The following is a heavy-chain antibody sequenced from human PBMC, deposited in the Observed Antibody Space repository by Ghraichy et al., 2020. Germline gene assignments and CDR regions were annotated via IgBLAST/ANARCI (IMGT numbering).Heavy chain of an antibody. J-gene: IGHJ4*02. CDR3: ARAPEDRYPTYYFDY. Sequence: GGSLRLSCAASGFTFSSYWMSWVRQAPGKGLEWVANIKEGGSEKYYVDSVKGRFTIYRDNAKNSLYLQMNSLRAEDTAVYYCARAPEDRYPTYYFDYWGQGILVTVSS. CDR2: IKEGGSEK. V-gene: IGHV3-7*01. D-gene: IGHD1-14*01. CDR1: GFTFSSYW.